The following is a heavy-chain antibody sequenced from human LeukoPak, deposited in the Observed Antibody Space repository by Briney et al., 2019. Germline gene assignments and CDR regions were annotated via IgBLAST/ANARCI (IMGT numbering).Heavy chain of an antibody. J-gene: IGHJ6*03. Sequence: GGSLRLSCAASGFIFSSYWMFWVRRAPGKGLLCVSRINSDGSSTSYADSVKGRFTISRDNAKNTLYLQMSSLRAEDTAVYYCAREGVIEDYYYYYMDVWGKGTTVTVSS. CDR2: INSDGSST. CDR3: AREGVIEDYYYYYMDV. CDR1: GFIFSSYW. D-gene: IGHD2-21*01. V-gene: IGHV3-74*01.